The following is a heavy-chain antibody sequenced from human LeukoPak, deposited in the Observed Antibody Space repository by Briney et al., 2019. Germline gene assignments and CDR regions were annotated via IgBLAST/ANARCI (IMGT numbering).Heavy chain of an antibody. CDR1: GYTFTSYG. V-gene: IGHV1-18*01. CDR2: ISTYNGNT. J-gene: IGHJ4*02. D-gene: IGHD4-17*01. Sequence: ASVKVSCKASGYTFTSYGISWVRQAPGQGLEWMGWISTYNGNTNYAQKLQGRVTMTTDTSTSTAYMELRSLRSDDTAVYYCATWPYYGDYSYYFGYWGQGTLVTVSS. CDR3: ATWPYYGDYSYYFGY.